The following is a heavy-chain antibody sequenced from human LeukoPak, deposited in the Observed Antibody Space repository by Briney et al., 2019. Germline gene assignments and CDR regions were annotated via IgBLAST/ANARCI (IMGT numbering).Heavy chain of an antibody. CDR2: IYSSGST. J-gene: IGHJ4*02. CDR1: GGSISSGSYY. CDR3: ARQVVAAATTFDY. D-gene: IGHD2-15*01. V-gene: IGHV4-61*02. Sequence: SETLSLTCTVSGGSISSGSYYWTWIRQPAGKGLGWIGCIYSSGSTNYNPSLKSRVTISVDTSKNQFSLKVNSVTAADTAVYYCARQVVAAATTFDYWGQGTLVTVSS.